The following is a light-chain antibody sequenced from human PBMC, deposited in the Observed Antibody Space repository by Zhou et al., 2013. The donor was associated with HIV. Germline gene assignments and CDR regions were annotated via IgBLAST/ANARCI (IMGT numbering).Light chain of an antibody. CDR2: AAS. V-gene: IGKV1-39*01. J-gene: IGKJ2*03. CDR3: QQSYSTPLYS. Sequence: DIQMTQSPSSLSASVGDRVTITCRASQSISSYLNWYQQKPGKAPKLLIYAASSLQSGVPSRFSGSGSGTDFTLTISSLQPEDFATYYCQQSYSTPLYSFRPGDQAGDQT. CDR1: QSISSY.